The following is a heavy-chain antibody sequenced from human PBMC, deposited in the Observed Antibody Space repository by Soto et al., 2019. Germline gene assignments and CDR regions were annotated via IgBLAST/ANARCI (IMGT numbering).Heavy chain of an antibody. D-gene: IGHD3-22*01. CDR1: GGFISSYY. Sequence: QVQLQESGPGLVKPSETLSLTCTVSGGFISSYYWSWIRQPPGKGLEWIGYINYSGSTNYNPSLKFRVTTSLDTSKNQFSLKLSSVTAADTAVYYCANYDSSGYGMDYWGQGTLVTVSS. J-gene: IGHJ4*02. V-gene: IGHV4-59*01. CDR2: INYSGST. CDR3: ANYDSSGYGMDY.